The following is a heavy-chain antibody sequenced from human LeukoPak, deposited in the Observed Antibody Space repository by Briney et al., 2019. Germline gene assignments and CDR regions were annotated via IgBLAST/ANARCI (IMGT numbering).Heavy chain of an antibody. CDR2: ISSNGGST. CDR1: GFTFSSYA. V-gene: IGHV3-64*01. CDR3: ARVGGGAGTSFYYYYYGMDV. D-gene: IGHD6-19*01. J-gene: IGHJ6*02. Sequence: GGSLRLSCAASGFTFSSYAMHWVRQAPGKGLEYVSAISSNGGSTYYANSVKGRFTISRDNSKNTLYLQMGSLRAEDMAVYYCARVGGGAGTSFYYYYYGMDVWGQGTTVTVSS.